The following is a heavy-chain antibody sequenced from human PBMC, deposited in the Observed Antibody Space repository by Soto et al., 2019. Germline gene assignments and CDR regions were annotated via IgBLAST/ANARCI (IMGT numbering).Heavy chain of an antibody. V-gene: IGHV3-23*01. CDR3: AKDKVVAATPNWFDP. J-gene: IGHJ5*02. D-gene: IGHD2-15*01. Sequence: VGSLRLSGAASGFTFSSYAMSWVRQAPGKGLEWVSAISGSGGSTYYADSVKGRFTISRDNSKNTLYLQMNSLRAEDTAVYYCAKDKVVAATPNWFDPWGQGTLVTVSS. CDR2: ISGSGGST. CDR1: GFTFSSYA.